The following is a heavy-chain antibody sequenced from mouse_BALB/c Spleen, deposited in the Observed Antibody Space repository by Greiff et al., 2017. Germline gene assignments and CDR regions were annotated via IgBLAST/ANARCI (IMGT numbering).Heavy chain of an antibody. CDR2: ISYSGST. CDR3: ARGGGNYDYAMDY. CDR1: GDSITSGY. D-gene: IGHD2-1*01. J-gene: IGHJ4*01. V-gene: IGHV3-8*02. Sequence: EVQLVESGPSLVKPSQTLSLTCSVTGDSITSGYWNWIRKFPGNKLEYMGYISYSGSTYYNPSLKSRISITRDTSKNQYYLQLNSVTTEDTATYYCARGGGNYDYAMDYWGQGTSVTVSS.